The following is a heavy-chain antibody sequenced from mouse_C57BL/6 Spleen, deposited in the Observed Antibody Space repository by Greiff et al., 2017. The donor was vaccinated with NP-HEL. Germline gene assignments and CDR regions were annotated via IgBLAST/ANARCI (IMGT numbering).Heavy chain of an antibody. CDR1: GYTFTSYW. V-gene: IGHV1-64*01. CDR3: ARSGSGDYFDY. D-gene: IGHD1-1*01. J-gene: IGHJ2*01. CDR2: IHPNSGST. Sequence: VQLQQPGAELVKPGASVKLSCKASGYTFTSYWMHWVKQRPGQGLEWIGMIHPNSGSTNYNEKFKSKATLTVDKSSSTAYMQLSSLTSEDSAVYYCARSGSGDYFDYWGQGTTLTVSS.